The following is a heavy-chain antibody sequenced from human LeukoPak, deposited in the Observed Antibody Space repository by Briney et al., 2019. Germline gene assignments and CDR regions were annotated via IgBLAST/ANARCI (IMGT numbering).Heavy chain of an antibody. CDR1: GYTFTSYG. CDR3: ARDSRFDSSGYRHVFWFFDL. V-gene: IGHV1-18*01. J-gene: IGHJ2*01. CDR2: ISAYNGNT. Sequence: ASVKVSCKASGYTFTSYGISWVRQAPGQGLEWMGWISAYNGNTNYAQKLQGRVTMTTDTSTSTAYMELRSLRSDDTAVYYCARDSRFDSSGYRHVFWFFDLWGRGTLVTVSS. D-gene: IGHD3-22*01.